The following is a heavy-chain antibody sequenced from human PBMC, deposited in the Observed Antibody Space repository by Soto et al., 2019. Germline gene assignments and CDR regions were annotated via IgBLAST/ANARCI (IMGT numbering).Heavy chain of an antibody. J-gene: IGHJ6*03. CDR1: GVTFSSFS. CDR3: VEDYGEQLVRRGFYYYYLDV. V-gene: IGHV3-21*06. Sequence: EVQLVESGGGLVKPGGSLRLSCAASGVTFSSFSFNWVRQAPGKGLEWVSFILSSSGSIYYADSVKGRFTISRDNAKSSLYLEMNSLKDEDTAVYYWVEDYGEQLVRRGFYYYYLDVWGKGTTVTVSS. D-gene: IGHD6-6*01. CDR2: ILSSSGSI.